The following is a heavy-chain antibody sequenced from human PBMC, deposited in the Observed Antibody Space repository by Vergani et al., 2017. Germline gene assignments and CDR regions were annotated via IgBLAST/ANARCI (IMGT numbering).Heavy chain of an antibody. V-gene: IGHV3-23*01. J-gene: IGHJ4*02. D-gene: IGHD3-22*01. CDR3: AKSFPRGRYDSSGYYSGY. CDR2: ISGSGGST. CDR1: GFTFSSYA. Sequence: EVQLLESGGGLVQPGGSLRLSCAASGFTFSSYAMSWVRQAPGKGLEWVSAISGSGGSTYYADSVKGRFTISRDTSKKTRYLQMNSLRAEDTAVYYCAKSFPRGRYDSSGYYSGYWGQGTLVTVSS.